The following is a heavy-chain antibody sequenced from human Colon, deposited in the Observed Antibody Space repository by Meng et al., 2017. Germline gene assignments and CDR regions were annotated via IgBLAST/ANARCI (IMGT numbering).Heavy chain of an antibody. Sequence: QLPRSPQGFCNAAQTLSLACTVCGGSIRSGDYHSSWIRQPPGTGLEWIGYIYYSGSTYSNASLKSRVTISIDRSKNQFSLKLSSVTAADTAVYYCARDRKHYGERGWFDPWGQGTLVTVSS. CDR1: GGSIRSGDYH. V-gene: IGHV4-30-4*01. CDR2: IYYSGST. D-gene: IGHD4-17*01. J-gene: IGHJ5*02. CDR3: ARDRKHYGERGWFDP.